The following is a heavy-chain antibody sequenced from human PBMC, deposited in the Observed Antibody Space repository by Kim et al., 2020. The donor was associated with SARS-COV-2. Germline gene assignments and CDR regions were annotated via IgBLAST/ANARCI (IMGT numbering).Heavy chain of an antibody. D-gene: IGHD3-22*01. V-gene: IGHV3-23*03. J-gene: IGHJ4*02. Sequence: AGAVKGRFTISRDNSKNTLYLQMNSLRAEDTAVYYCAKGAFKDSSGYFDYWGQGTLVTVSS. CDR3: AKGAFKDSSGYFDY.